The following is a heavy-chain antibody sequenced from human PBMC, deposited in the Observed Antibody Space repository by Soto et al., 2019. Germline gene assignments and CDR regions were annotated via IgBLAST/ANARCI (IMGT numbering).Heavy chain of an antibody. D-gene: IGHD6-19*01. V-gene: IGHV4-4*02. Sequence: QVQLQESGPGLVKPSGTLSLTCAVSGGSISSGNWWSWVRQPPGKGLDWIGEIYHSGSTNYNPSLKRRVTISVDKSKNQFSLKLSSVTAADTAVYYCARRAVAGTFSTTNWFDPWGQGPLVTVSS. CDR2: IYHSGST. J-gene: IGHJ5*02. CDR1: GGSISSGNW. CDR3: ARRAVAGTFSTTNWFDP.